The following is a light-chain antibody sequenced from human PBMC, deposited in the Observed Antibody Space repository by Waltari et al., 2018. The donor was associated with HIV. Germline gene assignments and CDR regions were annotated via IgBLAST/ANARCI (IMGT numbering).Light chain of an antibody. CDR2: DKN. Sequence: SSVFTHDPIVSVTFGQTVKLTCLGESLRYYYTRWHQLKPGQAPLLVIYDKNTRPSGIPERFSGSTSGNTASLTITGSQAEDEADYFCAARDNNGKRVVFGGGTKLTVL. J-gene: IGLJ3*02. CDR1: SLRYYY. CDR3: AARDNNGKRVV. V-gene: IGLV3-19*01.